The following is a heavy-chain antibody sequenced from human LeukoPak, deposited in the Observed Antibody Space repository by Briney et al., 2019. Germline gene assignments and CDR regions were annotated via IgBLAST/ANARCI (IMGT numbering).Heavy chain of an antibody. J-gene: IGHJ6*02. CDR3: ARATGYSSSWYFRDYYYYGMDV. D-gene: IGHD6-13*01. Sequence: ASVKVSCKVSGYTLTELSMYWVRQAPGQGLEWMGWISAYNGNTNYAQKLQGRVTMTTDTSTSTAYMELRSLRSDDTAVYYCARATGYSSSWYFRDYYYYGMDVWGQGTTVTVSS. CDR1: GYTLTELS. CDR2: ISAYNGNT. V-gene: IGHV1-18*01.